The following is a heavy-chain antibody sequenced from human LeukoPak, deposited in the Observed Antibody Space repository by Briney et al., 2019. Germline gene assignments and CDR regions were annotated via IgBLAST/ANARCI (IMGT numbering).Heavy chain of an antibody. CDR2: INPNSGGT. Sequence: GASVKVSCKASGYTFTGYYMHWVRQAPGQGLEWMGWINPNSGGTNYAQKFQGRVTMTRDTSISTAYMELRSLRSDDTAVYYCARDPTSRSIVVVPAAMGFDPWGQGTLVTVSS. V-gene: IGHV1-2*02. J-gene: IGHJ5*02. CDR3: ARDPTSRSIVVVPAAMGFDP. D-gene: IGHD2-2*01. CDR1: GYTFTGYY.